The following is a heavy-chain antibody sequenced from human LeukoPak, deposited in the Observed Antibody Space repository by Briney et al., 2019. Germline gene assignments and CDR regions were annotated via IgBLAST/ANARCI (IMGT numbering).Heavy chain of an antibody. CDR2: IYYSGST. CDR1: GGSISSYH. CDR3: ARGRISSSY. D-gene: IGHD6-13*01. Sequence: SGTLSLTCTVSGGSISSYHWSWIRQPPGKGLEWIGYIYYSGSTNYNPSLKSRVTISIDTSKNQISLKLSSVTAADTAVYYCARGRISSSYWGQGTLVTVSS. J-gene: IGHJ4*02. V-gene: IGHV4-59*01.